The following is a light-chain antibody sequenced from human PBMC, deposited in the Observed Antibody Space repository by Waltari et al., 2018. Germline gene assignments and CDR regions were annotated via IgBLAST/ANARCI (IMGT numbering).Light chain of an antibody. CDR2: SVS. Sequence: DIQMTQSPSSLSASVGDRVTITCRASQKIYTYLNWYQQKAGKAPNLLISSVSTLQSGVPSRFSGSGSGTEFTLTISSLQPEDFATYFCQQSYNTPPMYTFGQGTKV. V-gene: IGKV1-39*01. CDR3: QQSYNTPPMYT. CDR1: QKIYTY. J-gene: IGKJ2*01.